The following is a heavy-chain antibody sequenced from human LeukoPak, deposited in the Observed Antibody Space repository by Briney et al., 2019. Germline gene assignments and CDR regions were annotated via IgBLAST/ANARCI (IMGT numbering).Heavy chain of an antibody. V-gene: IGHV4-34*01. D-gene: IGHD6-19*01. CDR2: INHSGST. CDR1: GGSFSGYY. Sequence: SETLSLTCAVYGGSFSGYYWSWIRQPPGKGLEWIGEINHSGSTNYNPSLKSRVTISVDTSKNQFSLKLSSVTAADTAVYYCARRSGWSHPFDYWGQRTLVTVSS. J-gene: IGHJ4*02. CDR3: ARRSGWSHPFDY.